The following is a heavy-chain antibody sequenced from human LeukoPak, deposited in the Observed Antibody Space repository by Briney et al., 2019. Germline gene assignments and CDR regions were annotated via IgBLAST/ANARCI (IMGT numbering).Heavy chain of an antibody. V-gene: IGHV1-69*13. J-gene: IGHJ6*02. D-gene: IGHD3-10*01. Sequence: GASVKVSCKGSGGTFSSHAMSWVRQAPGQGLEWTGGIIPIFGTANYAQKFQGRVTITADESTSTAYMELSSLRSEDTAVYYCARELYGSGSSYRSQSYYYYGMDVWGQGTTVTVSS. CDR1: GGTFSSHA. CDR3: ARELYGSGSSYRSQSYYYYGMDV. CDR2: IIPIFGTA.